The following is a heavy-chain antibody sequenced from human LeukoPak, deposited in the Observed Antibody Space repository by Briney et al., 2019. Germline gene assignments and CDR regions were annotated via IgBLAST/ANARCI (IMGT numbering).Heavy chain of an antibody. V-gene: IGHV3-7*01. CDR2: IKQDGSEK. CDR3: AGQVDSCSRVWFDP. Sequence: GGSLRLSCAASGFTFSSYWMSWVRQAPGKGLEWVANIKQDGSEKYYVDSVKGRFTISRDNAKNSLYLQMNSLRAEDTAVYYCAGQVDSCSRVWFDPWGQGTLVTVSS. D-gene: IGHD6-6*01. CDR1: GFTFSSYW. J-gene: IGHJ5*02.